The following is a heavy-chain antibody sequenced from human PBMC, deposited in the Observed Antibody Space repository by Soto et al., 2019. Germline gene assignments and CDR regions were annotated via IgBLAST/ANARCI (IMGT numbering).Heavy chain of an antibody. V-gene: IGHV3-30*03. D-gene: IGHD5-18*01. CDR3: ASSTWIQLWFEFDY. J-gene: IGHJ4*02. Sequence: GGSLRLSCAASGFIFSSFGMHWVRQAPGKGLEWVAVMSYDGSNKYYADSVKGRFTIPRDNSKNTLYLQMNSLRAEDTAVYYCASSTWIQLWFEFDYWGQGTLVTVSS. CDR1: GFIFSSFG. CDR2: MSYDGSNK.